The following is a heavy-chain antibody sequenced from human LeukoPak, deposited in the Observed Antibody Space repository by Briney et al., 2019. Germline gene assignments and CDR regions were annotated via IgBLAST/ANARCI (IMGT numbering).Heavy chain of an antibody. J-gene: IGHJ6*02. Sequence: GGSLRLSCAASGFTFSSYTMDWVRQAPGEGLEWVARISYAGSNNYYADSVKGRFTISSDNPKNTLYLQMDSLRAEDTAVYYCARAAHTTYVLGRYYYYAMDVWGQGTLVTVSS. D-gene: IGHD3-10*01. CDR1: GFTFSSYT. V-gene: IGHV3-30-3*01. CDR3: ARAAHTTYVLGRYYYYAMDV. CDR2: ISYAGSNN.